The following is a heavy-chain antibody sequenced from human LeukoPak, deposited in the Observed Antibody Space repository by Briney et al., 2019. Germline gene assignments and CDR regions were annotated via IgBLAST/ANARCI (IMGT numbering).Heavy chain of an antibody. Sequence: SGPTLVNPPQTLTLTCTFSGFSLRTRGMCVSWIRQPPGKALEWLARIDWDDDKYYSTSLKTRLTISKDTSKNQVVLTMTNMDPVDTATYYCARSQTRMEAFDIWGQGTMVTVSS. CDR3: ARSQTRMEAFDI. V-gene: IGHV2-70*11. CDR2: IDWDDDK. CDR1: GFSLRTRGMC. D-gene: IGHD1-1*01. J-gene: IGHJ3*02.